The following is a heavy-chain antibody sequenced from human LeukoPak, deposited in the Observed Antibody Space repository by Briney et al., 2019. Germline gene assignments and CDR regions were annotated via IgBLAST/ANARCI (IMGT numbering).Heavy chain of an antibody. V-gene: IGHV4-39*07. J-gene: IGHJ4*02. Sequence: PSETLSLTCTVSGGSISSYYWSWIRQPPGKGLEWIGSIYYSGSTYYNPSLKSRVTISVDTSKNQFSLKLSSVTAADTAVYYCAREGSMTTVPYWGQGTLVTASS. CDR1: GGSISSYY. D-gene: IGHD4-17*01. CDR3: AREGSMTTVPY. CDR2: IYYSGST.